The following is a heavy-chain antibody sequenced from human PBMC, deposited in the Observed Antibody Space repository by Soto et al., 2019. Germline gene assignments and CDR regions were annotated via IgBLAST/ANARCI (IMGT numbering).Heavy chain of an antibody. CDR1: GYTFTSYG. Sequence: QVQLVQSGAEVKKPGASVKVSCKASGYTFTSYGISWVRQAPAQGLEWMGWISAYNGNTNYAQKLPGRVTMTTGTSTSTAYTELRSLRSDEPAVAYCAREWAAPGPFDYWGQGTLGTVSS. V-gene: IGHV1-18*01. CDR2: ISAYNGNT. D-gene: IGHD6-25*01. J-gene: IGHJ4*02. CDR3: AREWAAPGPFDY.